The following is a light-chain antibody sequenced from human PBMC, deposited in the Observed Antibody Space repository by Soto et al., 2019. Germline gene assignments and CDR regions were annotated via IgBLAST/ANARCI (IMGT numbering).Light chain of an antibody. CDR1: QSVSSSD. Sequence: IVLTQSPGTLSFSPGERATLSCRASQSVSSSDLAWYQQKPGQAPRLLIYGASSRFTGIPDRFSGSGSGTDFTLTISRLEPEDFAVYYCQQYGSSPLTFGGGTKVDIK. V-gene: IGKV3-20*01. CDR3: QQYGSSPLT. J-gene: IGKJ4*01. CDR2: GAS.